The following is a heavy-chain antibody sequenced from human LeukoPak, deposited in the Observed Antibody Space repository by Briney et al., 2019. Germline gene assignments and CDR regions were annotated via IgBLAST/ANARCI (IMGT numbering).Heavy chain of an antibody. J-gene: IGHJ4*02. CDR3: ATDRSSIAVRPH. CDR2: INSDGSST. V-gene: IGHV3-74*01. Sequence: GGSLRLSCAASGFTFSSYWMHWVRQAPGKGLVWVSRINSDGSSTSYADSVKGRFTISRDNAKNTLYLQMNSLRAEDTAVYYCATDRSSIAVRPHWGQGTLVTVSS. CDR1: GFTFSSYW. D-gene: IGHD6-6*01.